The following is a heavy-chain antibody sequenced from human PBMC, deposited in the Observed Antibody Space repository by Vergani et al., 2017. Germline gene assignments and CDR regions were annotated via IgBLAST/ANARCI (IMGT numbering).Heavy chain of an antibody. V-gene: IGHV3-23*01. CDR1: GFTFNTYA. D-gene: IGHD3-22*01. Sequence: EVQLLESGGDLVQPGGSLRLSCAASGFTFNTYAMSWIRQAPGKGLEWVSDISGSGGSTYYADSVKGRFTISRDNAKNTLYLQMNSLRVEDTAVYYCARAKVGYSGRFDPWGQGTLVTVSS. CDR3: ARAKVGYSGRFDP. CDR2: ISGSGGST. J-gene: IGHJ5*02.